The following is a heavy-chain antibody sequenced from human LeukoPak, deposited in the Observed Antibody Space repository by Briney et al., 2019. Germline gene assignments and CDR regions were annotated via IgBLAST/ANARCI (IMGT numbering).Heavy chain of an antibody. CDR1: GYTFTGYY. D-gene: IGHD6-13*01. CDR2: INPNSGGT. J-gene: IGHJ4*02. V-gene: IGHV1-2*02. Sequence: GASVKVSCKASGYTFTGYYIYLVRQAPGQGLEWMGWINPNSGGTNYAQKFQGRVTMTREMSISTAYMELSRLRSDDTAVYYCARGQQLASNWGQGTLVTVSS. CDR3: ARGQQLASN.